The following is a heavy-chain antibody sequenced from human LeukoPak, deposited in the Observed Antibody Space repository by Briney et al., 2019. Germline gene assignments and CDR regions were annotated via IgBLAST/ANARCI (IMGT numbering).Heavy chain of an antibody. CDR2: ISYDGSK. J-gene: IGHJ4*02. V-gene: IGHV3-30*18. CDR1: GFTFSNYG. Sequence: PGRSLRLSCAASGFTFSNYGMHRVRQAPGKGLEWVAVISYDGSKYYADSVKGRFTISRDNSKNTLYLQMNSLRAEDTAVCYYAKEGIYWGQGTLVTVSS. D-gene: IGHD3-10*01. CDR3: AKEGIY.